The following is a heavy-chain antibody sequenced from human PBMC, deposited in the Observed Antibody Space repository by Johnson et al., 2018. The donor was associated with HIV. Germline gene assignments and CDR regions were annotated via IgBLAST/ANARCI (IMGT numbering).Heavy chain of an antibody. CDR1: GFTFSNAW. CDR3: ASPGPRGIEDAFDI. V-gene: IGHV3-7*02. D-gene: IGHD3-16*01. J-gene: IGHJ3*02. Sequence: VQLVESGGGLVKPGGSLRLSCAASGFTFSNAWMSWVRQAPGKGLEWVANIKQDGSEKYYVDSVKGRFTISRDNAKNSLYLQMNSLRAEETAVYYCASPGPRGIEDAFDIGGQGTMVTVSS. CDR2: IKQDGSEK.